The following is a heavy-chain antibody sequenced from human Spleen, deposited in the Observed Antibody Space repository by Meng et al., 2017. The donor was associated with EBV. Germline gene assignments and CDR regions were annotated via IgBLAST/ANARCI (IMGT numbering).Heavy chain of an antibody. V-gene: IGHV4-39*07. CDR2: IYYSGRS. CDR1: GGSHSSSNTY. D-gene: IGHD5-12*01. CDR3: ARGGDSDYEHAY. J-gene: IGHJ4*02. Sequence: HLPPPASGPGRGKPRETLSLTCTVSGGSHSSSNTYWGWIRQPPGKGLEWIGDIYYSGRSYYNPSLRSRVTISVDMSKNQFSLKLSSVTAADTAVYYCARGGDSDYEHAYWGQGTLVTVSS.